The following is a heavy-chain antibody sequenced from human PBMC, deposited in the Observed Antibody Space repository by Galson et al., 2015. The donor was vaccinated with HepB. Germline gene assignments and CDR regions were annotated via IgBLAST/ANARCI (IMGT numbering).Heavy chain of an antibody. D-gene: IGHD3-9*01. J-gene: IGHJ4*02. CDR1: GFTFSEYA. V-gene: IGHV3-23*01. CDR3: AKTLANSYYDILSCPDY. Sequence: SLRLSCAASGFTFSEYAMYWVRQAPGKGLEWVSAISGDGETTYYADSVKGRFTISRDNSKNTVFLQMNNLRAEDTAIYYCAKTLANSYYDILSCPDYWGQGTLVTVSS. CDR2: ISGDGETT.